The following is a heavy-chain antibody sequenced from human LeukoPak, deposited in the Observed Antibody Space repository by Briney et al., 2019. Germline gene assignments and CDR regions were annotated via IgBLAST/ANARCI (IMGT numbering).Heavy chain of an antibody. V-gene: IGHV1-58*01. D-gene: IGHD6-6*01. CDR2: IVVSSGNT. CDR3: VAEVEYSSSSGLDY. CDR1: GFTFTSSA. Sequence: ASVKVSCKASGFTFTSSAVQWVRQARGQRLEWIGWIVVSSGNTNYAQKFQERVTITRDMSTSTAYMELSSLRSEDTAVYYCVAEVEYSSSSGLDYWGQGTLVTVSS. J-gene: IGHJ4*02.